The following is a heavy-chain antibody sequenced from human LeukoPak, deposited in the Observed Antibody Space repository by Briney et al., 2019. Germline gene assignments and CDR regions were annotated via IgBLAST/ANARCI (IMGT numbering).Heavy chain of an antibody. Sequence: ASVKVSCKPSGYTFSSYGISWVRQAPGQGLEWIGWIVTYNGNSKYAQKVLGRVTMTTDTSTTTAYMELRTLRSDDTAVYYCARDMVGLAANGNWFDPWGQGTLVTVSS. J-gene: IGHJ5*02. D-gene: IGHD6-13*01. CDR1: GYTFSSYG. V-gene: IGHV1-18*01. CDR2: IVTYNGNS. CDR3: ARDMVGLAANGNWFDP.